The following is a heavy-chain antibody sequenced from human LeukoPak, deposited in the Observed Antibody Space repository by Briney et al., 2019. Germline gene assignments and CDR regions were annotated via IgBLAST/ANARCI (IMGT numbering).Heavy chain of an antibody. CDR2: ISNSGST. J-gene: IGHJ4*02. D-gene: IGHD4-11*01. CDR3: ASHVYSYYTGFDY. CDR1: GGSFSSYY. Sequence: PSETLSLTCTVSGGSFSSYYWSWIRQPAGKGLEWIGDISNSGSTNYNPSLKSRVAISVDTSKNQFSLNLSSVTAADPAVYFCASHVYSYYTGFDYWGQGTLVTVSS. V-gene: IGHV4-4*07.